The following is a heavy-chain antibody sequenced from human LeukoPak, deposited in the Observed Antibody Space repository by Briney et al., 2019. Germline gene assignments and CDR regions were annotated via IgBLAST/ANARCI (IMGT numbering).Heavy chain of an antibody. Sequence: GGFLRLPCAASGFTFDDYAMHWVRQAPGKGLEWVSGISWNSGSIGYADSVKGRFTISRDNAKNSLYLQMNSLRAEDMALYYCAKDISPKRTGAFDIWGQGTMVTVSS. CDR2: ISWNSGSI. CDR3: AKDISPKRTGAFDI. J-gene: IGHJ3*02. D-gene: IGHD1-14*01. CDR1: GFTFDDYA. V-gene: IGHV3-9*03.